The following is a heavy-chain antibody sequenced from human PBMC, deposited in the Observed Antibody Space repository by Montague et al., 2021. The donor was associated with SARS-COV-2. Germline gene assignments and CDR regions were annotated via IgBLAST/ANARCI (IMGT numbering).Heavy chain of an antibody. D-gene: IGHD3-22*01. J-gene: IGHJ3*02. CDR2: ISSDGSNA. Sequence: SLRLSCAASGFTFSGYAMHWVRQAPGKGLEWVAAISSDGSNAWYADSVKGRFTISRDNSKNTLYLQMNSLRAEDTAVYYCARAGGYREAFDIWGQGTTVTVSS. V-gene: IGHV3-30*04. CDR1: GFTFSGYA. CDR3: ARAGGYREAFDI.